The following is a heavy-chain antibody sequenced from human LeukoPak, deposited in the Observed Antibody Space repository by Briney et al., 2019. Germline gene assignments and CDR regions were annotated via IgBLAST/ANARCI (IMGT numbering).Heavy chain of an antibody. Sequence: SETLSLTCAVYGGSFSGYYWSWIRQPPGKGLEWIGEINHSGSTNYNPSLKSRVTISVDTSKNQFSLKLSSVTAADTAVYYCAREAPILAYGMDVWGQGTTVTVSS. CDR2: INHSGST. D-gene: IGHD2-21*01. CDR3: AREAPILAYGMDV. V-gene: IGHV4-34*01. CDR1: GGSFSGYY. J-gene: IGHJ6*01.